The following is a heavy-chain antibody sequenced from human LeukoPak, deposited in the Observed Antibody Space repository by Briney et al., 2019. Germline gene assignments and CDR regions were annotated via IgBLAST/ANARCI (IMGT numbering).Heavy chain of an antibody. CDR1: GGSFSGYY. D-gene: IGHD6-13*01. CDR3: ARGVAAAGTDWFDP. CDR2: INHNGST. Sequence: SETLSLTCAVYGGSFSGYYWSWIRQPPGKGLEWIGEINHNGSTNYNPSLKSRVTISVDKSKNQFSLKLSSVTAADTAVYYCARGVAAAGTDWFDPWGQGTLVTVSS. V-gene: IGHV4-34*01. J-gene: IGHJ5*02.